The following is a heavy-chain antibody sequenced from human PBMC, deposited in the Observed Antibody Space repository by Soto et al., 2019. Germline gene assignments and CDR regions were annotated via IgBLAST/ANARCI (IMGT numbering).Heavy chain of an antibody. J-gene: IGHJ4*02. D-gene: IGHD3-16*01. CDR1: GFSCSTHG. Sequence: PGGSLTLSCAASGFSCSTHGMHWVRQASVKGLERVAGISFHGYISKTADSVKGRFTTSRDNSNNVSYLLMSSLGPDESGVNYCATEPNSSGSFGRFDYWGPVAQVTVSS. V-gene: IGHV3-30*03. CDR2: ISFHGYIS. CDR3: ATEPNSSGSFGRFDY.